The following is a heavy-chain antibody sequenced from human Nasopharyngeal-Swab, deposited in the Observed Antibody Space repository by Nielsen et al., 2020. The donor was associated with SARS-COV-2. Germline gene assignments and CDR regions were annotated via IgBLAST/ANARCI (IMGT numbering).Heavy chain of an antibody. V-gene: IGHV5-51*01. CDR2: SYHGDTDT. CDR1: GYSFSSYW. D-gene: IGHD3-3*01. J-gene: IGHJ3*02. Sequence: GEDLKISCGGSGYSFSSYWIGWVRQVPGNGLEWMGVSYHGDTDTSYSPSFQGQVTISINNSITTADLQWSSLKASDPAMYYCGRRTREGGVADAFEIWGQGTMVTVSS. CDR3: GRRTREGGVADAFEI.